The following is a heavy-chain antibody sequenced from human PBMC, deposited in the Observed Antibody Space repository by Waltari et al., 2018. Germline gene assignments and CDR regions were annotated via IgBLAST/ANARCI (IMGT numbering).Heavy chain of an antibody. CDR2: IRSKAYGETT. CDR1: GFTFVEEE. D-gene: IGHD4-17*01. V-gene: IGHV3-49*04. CDR3: ARDLMYGEHPLFDR. J-gene: IGHJ5*02. Sequence: DVQLAESGGGLVQPGRSLRLYCTNSGFTFVEEERWWVRQAPGQGLEWVGFIRSKAYGETTDYAASVRGRFTISRDDSKSIAYLQMNSLKTEDTAIYFCARDLMYGEHPLFDRWGQGTLVTVSS.